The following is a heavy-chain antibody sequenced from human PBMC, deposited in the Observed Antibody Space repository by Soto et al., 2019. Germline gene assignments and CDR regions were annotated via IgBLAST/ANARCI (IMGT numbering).Heavy chain of an antibody. Sequence: QVQLVESGGGVVQPGRSLRLSCAASGFTFSSYGMHWVRQAPGKGLEWVAVISYDGSNKYYADSVKGRFTISRDNSKNTLYLTMNSLRAEDTAVYYCAIDVVGPGRAYGMDVWGQGTTVTVSS. CDR1: GFTFSSYG. V-gene: IGHV3-30*03. CDR2: ISYDGSNK. J-gene: IGHJ6*02. D-gene: IGHD1-26*01. CDR3: AIDVVGPGRAYGMDV.